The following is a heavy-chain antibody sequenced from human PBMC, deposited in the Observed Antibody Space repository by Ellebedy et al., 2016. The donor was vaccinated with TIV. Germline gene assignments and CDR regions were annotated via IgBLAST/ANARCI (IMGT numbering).Heavy chain of an antibody. CDR2: IHYTGAT. CDR1: SGSISRSSYH. CDR3: ASWLGKLAMFDF. V-gene: IGHV4-39*01. J-gene: IGHJ4*02. Sequence: MPSETLSLTCTVSSGSISRSSYHWGWVRQPPGKGLEWIGTIHYTGATSYNPSLKSRVTISVDTSKNQFSLRLTSVTAAEPSVYHWASWLGKLAMFDFWGQGALVTVSS. D-gene: IGHD1-1*01.